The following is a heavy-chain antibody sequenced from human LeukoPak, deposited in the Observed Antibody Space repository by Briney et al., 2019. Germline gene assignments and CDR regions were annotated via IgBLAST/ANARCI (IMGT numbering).Heavy chain of an antibody. CDR2: IYYSGST. Sequence: SETQSLTCTVSGGSISSSSYYWGWIRQPPGKGLEWIGSIYYSGSTYYNPSLKSRVTISVDTSKNQFSLKLSSVTAADTAVYYCAADGYNHYFDYWGQGTLVTVSS. CDR3: AADGYNHYFDY. J-gene: IGHJ4*02. CDR1: GGSISSSSYY. V-gene: IGHV4-39*01. D-gene: IGHD5-24*01.